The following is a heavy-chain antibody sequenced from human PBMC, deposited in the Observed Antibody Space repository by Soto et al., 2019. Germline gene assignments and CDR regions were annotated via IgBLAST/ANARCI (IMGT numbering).Heavy chain of an antibody. Sequence: GGSLRLSCAASGFTVSSNFMSWVRQAPGKGLEWVSVIYSGGTTYYADSVEGRFTISRDNSKNTLYLQMNSLRAEDTAVYYCARSLSTSSDGSFDYWGQGIMVTV. CDR2: IYSGGTT. D-gene: IGHD3-10*01. J-gene: IGHJ4*02. V-gene: IGHV3-53*01. CDR1: GFTVSSNF. CDR3: ARSLSTSSDGSFDY.